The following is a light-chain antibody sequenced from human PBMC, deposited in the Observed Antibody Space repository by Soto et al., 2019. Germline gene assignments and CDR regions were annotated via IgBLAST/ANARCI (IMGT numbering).Light chain of an antibody. CDR1: QSISRT. CDR3: QQYGSSPPIT. V-gene: IGKV3-20*01. Sequence: EILMTQSQATLSMSPGEGLTLSCRASQSISRTLAWYQQRPGQAPRLLIYDSSDRATGIPDRFSGSVSGTDFTLTISRLESEDFAVYYCQQYGSSPPITFCQVTRLEIK. J-gene: IGKJ5*01. CDR2: DSS.